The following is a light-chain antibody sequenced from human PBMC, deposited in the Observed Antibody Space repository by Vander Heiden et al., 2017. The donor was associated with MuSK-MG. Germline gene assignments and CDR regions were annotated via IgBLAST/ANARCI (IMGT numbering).Light chain of an antibody. CDR3: QQSDNTPIT. CDR1: QTISTY. V-gene: IGKV1-39*01. Sequence: DIQMTQFPSSLSASLGDRVTITCRASQTISTYLHWYQQKPGQAPRLLMYDASNLQSGVPSRFSGSGSGTYFTLTISRLQPDDFATYYCQQSDNTPITFGQGTRLXIK. J-gene: IGKJ5*01. CDR2: DAS.